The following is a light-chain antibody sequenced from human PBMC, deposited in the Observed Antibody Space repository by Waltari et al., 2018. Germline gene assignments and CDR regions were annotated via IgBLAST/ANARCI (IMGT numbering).Light chain of an antibody. Sequence: EVVMTQSPATLSVSPGERVTLSCRASQSIHDSLAWYQHRPRQAARLLIFGASTRAPGIPGRFVGGGSGTEFTLPISSLQSEDAAVYYCQQYNVWPPLTFGGGTKVEIK. CDR1: QSIHDS. CDR2: GAS. J-gene: IGKJ4*01. V-gene: IGKV3-15*01. CDR3: QQYNVWPPLT.